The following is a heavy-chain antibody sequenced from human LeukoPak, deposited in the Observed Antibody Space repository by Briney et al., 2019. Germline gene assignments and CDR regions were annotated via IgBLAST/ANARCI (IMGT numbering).Heavy chain of an antibody. CDR3: ARGKYGGYFIDY. Sequence: GGSLRLSCAASGFTFSSYAMSWVRQAPGKGLEWVSAISGSGGSTYYADSVKGRFTISRDNSKNTVYLQMNSLRAEDTAVYYCARGKYGGYFIDYWGQGDPGHRLL. J-gene: IGHJ4*02. CDR2: ISGSGGST. CDR1: GFTFSSYA. V-gene: IGHV3-23*01. D-gene: IGHD5-12*01.